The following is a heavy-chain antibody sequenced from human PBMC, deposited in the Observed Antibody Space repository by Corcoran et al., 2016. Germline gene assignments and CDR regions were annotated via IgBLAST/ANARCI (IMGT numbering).Heavy chain of an antibody. V-gene: IGHV3-11*06. D-gene: IGHD1-26*01. Sequence: QVQLVESGGDLVKPGGSLRLSCVASGFIFSDHYMNWIRQAPGKGPEWVSYIRGSGSDTNYADSVKGRFTISRDNAKNSLYLQMNSLRAEDTDVYYCVRTAREADIWGQGTMVTVSS. J-gene: IGHJ3*02. CDR2: IRGSGSDT. CDR3: VRTAREADI. CDR1: GFIFSDHY.